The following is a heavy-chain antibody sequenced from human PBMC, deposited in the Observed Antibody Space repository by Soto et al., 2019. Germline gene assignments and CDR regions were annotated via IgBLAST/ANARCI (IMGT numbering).Heavy chain of an antibody. CDR3: ASAARCSGGSCYSPFDY. D-gene: IGHD2-15*01. V-gene: IGHV1-69*01. J-gene: IGHJ4*02. CDR1: GDTFNNYA. Sequence: QVQLVQSGAEVKKPGSSVKVSCKASGDTFNNYAFSWVRQAPGQGLEWMGGIIPIFGSPDYTQKFQGAVTITADESTSTAYMELSSLRSEDTAVYYCASAARCSGGSCYSPFDYSGQGTLVTVSS. CDR2: IIPIFGSP.